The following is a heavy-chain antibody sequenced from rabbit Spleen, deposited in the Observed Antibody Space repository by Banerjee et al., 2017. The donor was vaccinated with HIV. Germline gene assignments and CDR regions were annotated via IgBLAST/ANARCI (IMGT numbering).Heavy chain of an antibody. V-gene: IGHV1S45*01. CDR2: IATGSSGFT. Sequence: QQQLVESGGGLVQPGGSLTLSCKASGFSLSPHEFNWVRQAPGKGLEWIACIATGSSGFTYFASWAKGRFTISKTSSTTVTLQMTSLTAADTATYFCARDLIGIIGWNFYLWGPGTLVTVS. CDR3: ARDLIGIIGWNFYL. J-gene: IGHJ4*01. D-gene: IGHD1-1*01. CDR1: GFSLSPHEF.